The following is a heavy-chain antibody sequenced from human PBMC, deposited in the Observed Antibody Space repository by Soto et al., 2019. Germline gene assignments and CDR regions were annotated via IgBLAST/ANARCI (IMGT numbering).Heavy chain of an antibody. CDR1: GYTFTSYG. Sequence: ASVKVSCKASGYTFTSYGISWVRQAPGQGLEWMGWISAYNGNTNYAQKLQGRVTMTTDTSTSTAYMELRSLRSDDTAVYYCARDYIVVVTATNPWWFDPWGQGTLVTVSS. CDR3: ARDYIVVVTATNPWWFDP. D-gene: IGHD2-21*02. CDR2: ISAYNGNT. V-gene: IGHV1-18*01. J-gene: IGHJ5*02.